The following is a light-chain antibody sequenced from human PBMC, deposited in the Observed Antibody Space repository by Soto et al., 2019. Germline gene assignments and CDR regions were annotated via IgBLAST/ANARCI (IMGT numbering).Light chain of an antibody. CDR3: MQGQQTPYT. CDR1: XXXXXXXXXXX. CDR2: VGF. J-gene: IGKJ2*01. Sequence: EIVMTQSPLSLPVTPGEPASISCXXXXXXXXXXXXXXLDWYVQKPGQSPHLLIYVGFNRASGXPDXFXXNGXGXXXXXMIXRVXAEDVGIYYCMQGQQTPYTFGQGTRLEI. V-gene: IGKV2-28*01.